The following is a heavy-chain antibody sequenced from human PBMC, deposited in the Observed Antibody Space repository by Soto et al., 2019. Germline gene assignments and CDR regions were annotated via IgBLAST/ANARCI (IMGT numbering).Heavy chain of an antibody. CDR1: GGSFSGYY. J-gene: IGHJ6*02. V-gene: IGHV4-34*01. CDR3: GTLDNYCYGMDV. Sequence: PSETLSLTCAVYGGSFSGYYWSWIRQPPGKGLEWIGEINHSGSTNYNPSLKSRVTISVDTSKNQFSLKLSSVTAADTAVYYCGTLDNYCYGMDVWGQGTTVTVSS. CDR2: INHSGST. D-gene: IGHD3-3*01.